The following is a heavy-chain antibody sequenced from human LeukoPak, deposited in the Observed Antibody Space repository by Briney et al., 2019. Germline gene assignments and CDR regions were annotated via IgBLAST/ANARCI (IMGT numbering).Heavy chain of an antibody. CDR2: LYSAGFT. CDR1: GFTVSSNY. D-gene: IGHD2-15*01. J-gene: IGHJ4*02. Sequence: QSGGSLRLSCAASGFTVSSNYMAWARQPPAKGLERVSILYSAGFTYYADSVKGRFTISRDNSKNTVYLQMHSLRAEDTAVYYCARELPFEDWGQGSLVTVSS. V-gene: IGHV3-53*01. CDR3: ARELPFED.